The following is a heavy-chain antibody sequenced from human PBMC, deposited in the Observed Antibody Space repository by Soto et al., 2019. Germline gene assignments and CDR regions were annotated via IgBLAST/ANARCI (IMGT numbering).Heavy chain of an antibody. CDR1: GYTFTSYA. CDR3: ARTLVPAAPYYYYYGMDV. Sequence: ASVKVSCKASGYTFTSYAMHWVRQAPGQRLEWMGWINASNGNTKYSQKFQGRVTITRDKSTSTAYMELSSLRSEDTAVFYCARTLVPAAPYYYYYGMDVWGQGTTVTVSS. CDR2: INASNGNT. D-gene: IGHD2-2*01. J-gene: IGHJ6*02. V-gene: IGHV1-3*01.